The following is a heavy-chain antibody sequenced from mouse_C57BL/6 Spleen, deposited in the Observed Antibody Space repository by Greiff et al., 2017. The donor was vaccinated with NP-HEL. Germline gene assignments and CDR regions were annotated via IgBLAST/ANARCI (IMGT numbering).Heavy chain of an antibody. Sequence: DVQLVESGGGLVKPGGSLKLSCAASGFTFSDYGMHWVRQAPEKGLEWVAYISSGSSTIYYADTVKGRFTISRDNAKNTLFLQMTSLRSEDTAMYYCARGNDGYDGWFAYWGQGTLVTVSA. CDR1: GFTFSDYG. J-gene: IGHJ3*01. D-gene: IGHD2-2*01. V-gene: IGHV5-17*01. CDR3: ARGNDGYDGWFAY. CDR2: ISSGSSTI.